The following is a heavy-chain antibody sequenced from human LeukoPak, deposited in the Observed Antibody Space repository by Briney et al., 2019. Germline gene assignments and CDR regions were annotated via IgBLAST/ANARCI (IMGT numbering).Heavy chain of an antibody. CDR2: INPNSGGT. CDR1: GYTFTGYY. CDR3: ARRLGAGTTLGY. D-gene: IGHD1-1*01. V-gene: IGHV1-2*02. J-gene: IGHJ4*02. Sequence: ASVKVSCKASGYTFTGYYIHWVRQAPGQGLERMGWINPNSGGTNYAQNFQGTVTMTRDTSTSTAYMELSRPRSDDTAVYYCARRLGAGTTLGYWGQGTLVTVSS.